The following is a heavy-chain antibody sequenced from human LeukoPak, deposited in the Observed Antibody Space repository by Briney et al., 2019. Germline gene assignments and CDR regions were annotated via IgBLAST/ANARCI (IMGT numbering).Heavy chain of an antibody. CDR1: GYPFTRYY. D-gene: IGHD6-19*01. CDR3: ARSAQWLVPDAFDI. J-gene: IGHJ3*02. Sequence: ASVKVSCKPSGYPFTRYYMHWVRQAPGQGLEWXXWINPNSGGANHAQKFQGRVTVTRDTSISTAYMELSRLRSDDTALYYCARSAQWLVPDAFDIWGQGTMVTVSS. CDR2: INPNSGGA. V-gene: IGHV1-2*02.